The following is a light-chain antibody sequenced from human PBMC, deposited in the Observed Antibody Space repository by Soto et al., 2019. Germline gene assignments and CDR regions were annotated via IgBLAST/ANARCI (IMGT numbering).Light chain of an antibody. V-gene: IGLV7-46*01. Sequence: QAVVTQEPSLTVSPGGTVTLTCDSSTGDVTSGHYPYWFQQKPGQAPKTLIYDTANKHSRTPARFSGSLLGGRAALTLSGAQPEDEADYYCLLTYSGARMFGGGTKVTVL. CDR1: TGDVTSGHY. J-gene: IGLJ3*02. CDR2: DTA. CDR3: LLTYSGARM.